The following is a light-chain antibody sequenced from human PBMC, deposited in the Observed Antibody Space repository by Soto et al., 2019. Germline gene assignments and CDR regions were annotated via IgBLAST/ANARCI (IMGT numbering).Light chain of an antibody. Sequence: QSALTQPPSASGSPGQSVTISCTGTSSDVGGYNYVSWYQHHPGKAPKLMIYDVSKRPSGVPDRFSGSKPGNTASLTVSGLQAEDEADYYCSSYAGSNNYVFGTGTKVTVL. CDR2: DVS. CDR1: SSDVGGYNY. CDR3: SSYAGSNNYV. V-gene: IGLV2-8*01. J-gene: IGLJ1*01.